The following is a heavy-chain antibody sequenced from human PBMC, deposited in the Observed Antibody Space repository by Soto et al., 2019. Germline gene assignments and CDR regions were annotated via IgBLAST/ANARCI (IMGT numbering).Heavy chain of an antibody. V-gene: IGHV4-34*01. CDR2: INHSGST. Sequence: QVQLQQWGAGLLKPSETLSLTCAVYGGSFSGYYWSWIRQPPGKGLEWIGEINHSGSTNYNPSLKSRVTISVDTSKNQFSLKLSSVTGADTAVYYCAILTRDYDSSGYPYWGQGTLVTVSS. CDR3: AILTRDYDSSGYPY. CDR1: GGSFSGYY. D-gene: IGHD3-22*01. J-gene: IGHJ4*02.